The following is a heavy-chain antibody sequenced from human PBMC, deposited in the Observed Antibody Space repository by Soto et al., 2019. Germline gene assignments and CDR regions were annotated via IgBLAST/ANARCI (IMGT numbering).Heavy chain of an antibody. J-gene: IGHJ4*02. V-gene: IGHV3-21*01. CDR1: GLTFSGYT. Sequence: PGGSLRLSCAFSGLTFSGYTMSWVRQAPGKGLEWVSAVSGSGTSIYYADSVKGRFTISRDNSKNSVYLQMHSLTAEDTAVYYYASQEVEPASYYFDQWGQGTLVTVSS. CDR2: VSGSGTSI. CDR3: ASQEVEPASYYFDQ.